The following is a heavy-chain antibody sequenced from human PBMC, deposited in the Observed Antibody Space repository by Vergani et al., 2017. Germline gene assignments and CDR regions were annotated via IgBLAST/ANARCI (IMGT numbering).Heavy chain of an antibody. CDR3: ARGTGTTLYLDY. CDR1: GFTFSSYE. D-gene: IGHD1-7*01. V-gene: IGHV3-48*03. J-gene: IGHJ4*02. CDR2: ISSSGSTI. Sequence: EVQLVESGGGLVQPGGSLRLSCAASGFTFSSYEMNWVRQAPGKGLEWVSYISSSGSTIYYADSVKGRFTISRDNAKNSLYLQMNSLRAEDTAVYYCARGTGTTLYLDYWGQGTLVTVSS.